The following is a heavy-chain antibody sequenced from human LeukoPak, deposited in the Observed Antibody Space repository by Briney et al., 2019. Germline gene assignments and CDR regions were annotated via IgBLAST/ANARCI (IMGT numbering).Heavy chain of an antibody. CDR1: GYTFTSYG. V-gene: IGHV1-18*04. CDR2: ISAYNGNT. J-gene: IGHJ6*04. Sequence: ASEKLSRNASGYTFTSYGISWIRQAPRQGLERMGWISAYNGNTNYAQKPQSRVTMTTDTSTSTAYMELRSLRSDDTAVYYCARDLWMEAVANYDYYYGMDVWGKGTTVTVSS. D-gene: IGHD6-19*01. CDR3: ARDLWMEAVANYDYYYGMDV.